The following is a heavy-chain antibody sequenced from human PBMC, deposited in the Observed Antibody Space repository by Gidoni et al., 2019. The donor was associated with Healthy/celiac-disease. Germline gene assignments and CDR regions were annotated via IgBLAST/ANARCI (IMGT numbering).Heavy chain of an antibody. CDR2: IYTSGST. J-gene: IGHJ4*02. CDR1: GGSTSSGSYY. V-gene: IGHV4-61*02. Sequence: QVQLQESGPGLVKPSQTQSLTCTVSGGSTSSGSYYWSWIRQPAGKGLEWIGRIYTSGSTNYNPSLKSRVTISVDTSKNQFSLKLSSVTAADTAVYYCARQSRGTGTGPWYYWGQGTLVTVSS. CDR3: ARQSRGTGTGPWYY. D-gene: IGHD1-1*01.